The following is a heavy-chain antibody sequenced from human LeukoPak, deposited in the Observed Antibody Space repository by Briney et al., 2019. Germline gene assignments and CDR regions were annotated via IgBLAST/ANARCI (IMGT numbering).Heavy chain of an antibody. CDR2: ISAYNGNT. D-gene: IGHD1-26*01. CDR1: GYTFTSYG. J-gene: IGHJ4*02. Sequence: ASVKVSCKSSGYTFTSYGISWVRQAPGQGLEWMGWISAYNGNTNYAQKLQGRVTMTTDTSTSTAYMQLRSLRSDDTDVYYCARDFESEEWELLPGDYWGQGTLVTVSS. V-gene: IGHV1-18*01. CDR3: ARDFESEEWELLPGDY.